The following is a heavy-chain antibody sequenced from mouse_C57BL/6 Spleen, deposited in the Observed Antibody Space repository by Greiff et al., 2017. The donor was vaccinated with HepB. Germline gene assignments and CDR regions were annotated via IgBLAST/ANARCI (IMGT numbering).Heavy chain of an antibody. J-gene: IGHJ2*01. D-gene: IGHD1-1*01. Sequence: VQLQQSGAELVRPGTSVKVSCKASGYAFTNYLIEWVKQRPGQGLEWIGVINPGSGGTNYNEKFKGKATLTADKSSSTAYMQLSSLTSEDSAVYFCARSRLKLLDYWGQGTTLTVSS. CDR2: INPGSGGT. CDR3: ARSRLKLLDY. CDR1: GYAFTNYL. V-gene: IGHV1-54*01.